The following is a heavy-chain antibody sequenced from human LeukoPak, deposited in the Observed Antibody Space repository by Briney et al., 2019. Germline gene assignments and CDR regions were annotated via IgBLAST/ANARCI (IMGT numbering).Heavy chain of an antibody. CDR3: ARSLWSGFYYYYYMDV. CDR1: GFTFSTYA. Sequence: PGGSLRLSCAASGFTFSTYAMSWVRQAPGKGLEWVSVIYSGGSTYYADSVKGRFTISRDNSKNTLYLQMNSLRAEDTAVYYCARSLWSGFYYYYYMDVWGKGTTVTVSS. J-gene: IGHJ6*03. D-gene: IGHD3-3*01. V-gene: IGHV3-53*01. CDR2: IYSGGST.